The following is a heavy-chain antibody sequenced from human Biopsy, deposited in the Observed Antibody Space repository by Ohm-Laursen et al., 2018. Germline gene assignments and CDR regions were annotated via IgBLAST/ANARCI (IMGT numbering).Heavy chain of an antibody. V-gene: IGHV1-2*02. Sequence: EASVKVSCNASGYTFTGQYLHWVRQVPGQGLEWMGWINPHSGTTKFAQDFQGRVTMTGDTSITTAYMELRRLRSDDTAVYYCAKGQDLRGGAEYFQHWGQGALVTVSS. J-gene: IGHJ1*01. CDR1: GYTFTGQY. D-gene: IGHD2-15*01. CDR2: INPHSGTT. CDR3: AKGQDLRGGAEYFQH.